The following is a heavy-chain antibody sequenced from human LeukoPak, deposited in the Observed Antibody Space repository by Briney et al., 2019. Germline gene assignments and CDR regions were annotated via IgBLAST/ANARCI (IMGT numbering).Heavy chain of an antibody. CDR1: GYTFTSYG. CDR3: ARDRRRTPWYFDY. CDR2: ISAYNGNT. J-gene: IGHJ4*02. V-gene: IGHV1-18*01. Sequence: GASVKVSCKASGYTFTSYGISWVRQAPGQGLEWMLWISAYNGNTNYAQTLKGRVTMTTDTSTSTAYMELRSLRSDATAVYYCARDRRRTPWYFDYWGQGTLVTVSS.